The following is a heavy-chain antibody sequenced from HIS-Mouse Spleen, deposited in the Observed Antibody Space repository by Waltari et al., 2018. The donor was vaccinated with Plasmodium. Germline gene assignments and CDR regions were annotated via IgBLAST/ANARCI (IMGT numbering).Heavy chain of an antibody. D-gene: IGHD6-6*01. CDR2: SYSGGST. V-gene: IGHV3-53*01. CDR1: GVPFRSNY. CDR3: ARGMKSSSSAFDI. Sequence: EVQLVESGGGLIQPGGSVRLSCAAAGVPFRSNYMSWVRQAPGKGLEGVSVSYSGGSTYYADSVKGRFTISRDNSKNTLYLQMNSLRAEDTAVYYCARGMKSSSSAFDIWGQGTMVTVSS. J-gene: IGHJ3*02.